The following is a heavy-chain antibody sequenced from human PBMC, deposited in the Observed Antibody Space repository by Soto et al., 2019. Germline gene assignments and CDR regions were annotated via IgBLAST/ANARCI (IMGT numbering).Heavy chain of an antibody. V-gene: IGHV1-69*06. Sequence: QVQLVQSGAEVKKPGSSVKVSCKASGGTFSSYAISWVRQAPGQGLEWMGGIIPIFGTANYAQKFQGRVTITADKSTSTAYMELSSLRSEDTAVYYCARFDWIVGATAGYYYGMDVWGQGTTVTVSS. CDR3: ARFDWIVGATAGYYYGMDV. CDR1: GGTFSSYA. D-gene: IGHD1-26*01. CDR2: IIPIFGTA. J-gene: IGHJ6*02.